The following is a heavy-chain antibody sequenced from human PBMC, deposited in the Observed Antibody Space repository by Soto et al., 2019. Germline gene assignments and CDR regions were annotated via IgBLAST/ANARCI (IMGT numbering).Heavy chain of an antibody. J-gene: IGHJ6*02. Sequence: VASVKVSCKASGYTFTSYGISWVRQAPGQGLEWMGWISAYNGNTNYAQKLQGRVTMTTDTSTSTAYMELRSLRSDDTAVYYCARDLGVSTGYYYYGMDVWGQGTTVTVSS. D-gene: IGHD4-17*01. CDR2: ISAYNGNT. CDR1: GYTFTSYG. V-gene: IGHV1-18*01. CDR3: ARDLGVSTGYYYYGMDV.